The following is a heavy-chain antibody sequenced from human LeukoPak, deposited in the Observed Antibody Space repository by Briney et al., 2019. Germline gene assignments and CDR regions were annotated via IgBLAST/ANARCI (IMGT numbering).Heavy chain of an antibody. CDR2: IYHSGST. J-gene: IGHJ4*02. CDR3: ARSPERWLQLLIDY. D-gene: IGHD5-24*01. Sequence: SETLSLICAVSGYSISSGYYWGWIRQPPGKGLEWIGSIYHSGSTYYNPSLKSRVTISVDTSKNQFSLKLSSVTAADTAVYYCARSPERWLQLLIDYWGQGSLVTVSS. V-gene: IGHV4-38-2*01. CDR1: GYSISSGYY.